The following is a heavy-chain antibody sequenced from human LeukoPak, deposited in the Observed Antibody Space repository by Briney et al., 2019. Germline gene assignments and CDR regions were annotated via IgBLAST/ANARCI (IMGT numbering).Heavy chain of an antibody. J-gene: IGHJ4*02. CDR2: IRTDGVTT. V-gene: IGHV3-23*01. CDR3: ARRSGIAVAGAFDY. CDR1: GFIFSHHG. D-gene: IGHD6-19*01. Sequence: GGTLRLSCAASGFIFSHHGMNWVRQAPGKGLEWVSGIRTDGVTTYYADSVKGRFIISRDNSKNTVYLQMNSLRAEDTAVYYCARRSGIAVAGAFDYWGQGTLVTVSS.